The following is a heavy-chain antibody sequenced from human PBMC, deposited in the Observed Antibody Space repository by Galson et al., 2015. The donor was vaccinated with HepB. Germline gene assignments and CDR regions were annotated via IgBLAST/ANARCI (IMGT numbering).Heavy chain of an antibody. J-gene: IGHJ6*02. CDR2: INPNSGGT. D-gene: IGHD3-10*01. V-gene: IGHV1-2*02. CDR3: AGEGVTMVRGVIITDYYYYGMDV. CDR1: GYTFTGYY. Sequence: SVKVSCKASGYTFTGYYMHWVRQAPGQALEWMGWINPNSGGTNYAQKFQGRVTMTRDTSISTAYMELSGLRSNDTAVYYCAGEGVTMVRGVIITDYYYYGMDVWGQGTTVTVSS.